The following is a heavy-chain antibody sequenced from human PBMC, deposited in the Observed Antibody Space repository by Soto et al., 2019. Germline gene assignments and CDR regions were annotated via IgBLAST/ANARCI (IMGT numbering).Heavy chain of an antibody. CDR2: ISAYNGNT. D-gene: IGHD6-6*01. J-gene: IGHJ6*02. V-gene: IGHV1-18*01. Sequence: ASVKVSCKASGYTFTSYGISWVRQAPGQGLEWMGWISAYNGNTNYAQKLQGRVTMTTDTSTSTAYMELRSLRSDDTAVYYCARGKAARHYYYYGMDVWGQGTTVTVSS. CDR3: ARGKAARHYYYYGMDV. CDR1: GYTFTSYG.